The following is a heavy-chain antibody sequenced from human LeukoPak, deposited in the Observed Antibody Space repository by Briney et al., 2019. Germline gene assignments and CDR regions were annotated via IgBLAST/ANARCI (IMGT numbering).Heavy chain of an antibody. J-gene: IGHJ6*02. CDR1: SGATSNYY. Sequence: PSETLSLTCTTSSGATSNYYWNWIRQPPGKGLEWIGYVHYSGSTRFNPSLKSRVTISVDTSNNQFSLKLSSVTAADTAVYYCARHAKVADFWSGYHSYYYGMDVWGQGTTVTVSS. CDR2: VHYSGST. D-gene: IGHD3-3*01. V-gene: IGHV4-59*08. CDR3: ARHAKVADFWSGYHSYYYGMDV.